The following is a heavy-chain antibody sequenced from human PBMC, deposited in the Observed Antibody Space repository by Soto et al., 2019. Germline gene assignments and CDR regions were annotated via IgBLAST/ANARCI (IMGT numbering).Heavy chain of an antibody. CDR2: IYDSEST. Sequence: PSGPFCPTVPLRGCSARGYSRRWKEQPPGKGLEWIGYIYDSESTNYNPSLKSRVTMSVDTSKNQVSLKLTSVTAADTAVYYCARHSYCGSVCWFDPWGQGTLVTVSS. CDR1: GCSARGYS. D-gene: IGHD2-21*01. V-gene: IGHV4-59*08. CDR3: ARHSYCGSVCWFDP. J-gene: IGHJ5*02.